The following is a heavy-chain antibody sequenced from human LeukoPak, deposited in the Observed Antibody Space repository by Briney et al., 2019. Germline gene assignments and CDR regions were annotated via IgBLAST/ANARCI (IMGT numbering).Heavy chain of an antibody. CDR2: INTDGSST. CDR1: GFNFNNYW. D-gene: IGHD3-10*01. CDR3: AKKVYGESNFGNAFDF. Sequence: GGSLRLSCAASGFNFNNYWMHWVRQGPGKGLVWVSRINTDGSSTNYAESVKGRFTISRDNAENTLYVQMNSLRAEDTAVYYCAKKVYGESNFGNAFDFWGQGTMVTVS. J-gene: IGHJ3*01. V-gene: IGHV3-74*01.